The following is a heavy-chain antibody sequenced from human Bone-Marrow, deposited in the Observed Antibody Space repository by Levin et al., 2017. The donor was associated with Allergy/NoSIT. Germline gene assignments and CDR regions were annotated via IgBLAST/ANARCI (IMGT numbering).Heavy chain of an antibody. CDR3: AKSESSSWNAGFDM. J-gene: IGHJ3*02. CDR2: IRSRSSDI. CDR1: GFTFSTYS. Sequence: GGSLRLSCAASGFTFSTYSMNWVRQAPGKGLEWVSCIRSRSSDIYYADSVKGRFTISRDNSKNTLFLQMDSLRAEDTAVYYCAKSESSSWNAGFDMWGRGTMVTIS. D-gene: IGHD6-13*01. V-gene: IGHV3-21*04.